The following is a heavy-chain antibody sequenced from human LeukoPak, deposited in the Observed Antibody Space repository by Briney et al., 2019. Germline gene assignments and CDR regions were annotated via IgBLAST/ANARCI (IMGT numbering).Heavy chain of an antibody. CDR3: ARSDFSMYTWFDP. J-gene: IGHJ5*02. CDR1: GGSTSSSSYY. V-gene: IGHV4-39*01. D-gene: IGHD3-3*01. CDR2: IFYTGST. Sequence: SETLSLTCTVSGGSTSSSSYYWGWIRQPPGKGLEWIGTIFYTGSTYYNPSLKSRVTISVDTSKNQFSLKVTSVTAADTAVYYCARSDFSMYTWFDPWGQGTQVTVSS.